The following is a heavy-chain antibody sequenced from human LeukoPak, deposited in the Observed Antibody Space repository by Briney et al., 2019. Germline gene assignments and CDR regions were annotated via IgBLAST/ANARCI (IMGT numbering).Heavy chain of an antibody. CDR1: GYTFTSYH. J-gene: IGHJ4*02. V-gene: IGHV1-46*01. CDR3: ASDHLSIEATGTRY. D-gene: IGHD6-13*01. CDR2: INPSGGTT. Sequence: ASVKVSCKASGYTFTSYHMHWVRQAPGQGLEWMGIINPSGGTTNYAQKFRGRVTMTTDTSTNTAYMELRSLRSDDTAVYYCASDHLSIEATGTRYWGQGTLVTVSS.